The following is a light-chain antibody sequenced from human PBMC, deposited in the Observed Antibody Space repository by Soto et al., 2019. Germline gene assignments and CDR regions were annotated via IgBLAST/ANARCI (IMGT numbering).Light chain of an antibody. V-gene: IGKV3-11*01. CDR3: QQRSNWPPA. Sequence: EIVLTQSPATLSLSPGERANLSCRASQSVNSYLARYQQKPGQGPRLLIYDASNRATGIPARFSGSGSGTDFTLTISSLEPEDLAVYYCQQRSNWPPAFGGGTKVEIK. CDR1: QSVNSY. CDR2: DAS. J-gene: IGKJ4*01.